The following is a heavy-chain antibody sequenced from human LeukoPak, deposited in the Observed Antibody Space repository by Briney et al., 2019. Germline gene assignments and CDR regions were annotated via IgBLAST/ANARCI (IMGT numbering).Heavy chain of an antibody. V-gene: IGHV1-69*13. CDR2: IIPIFGTA. Sequence: SVKVSCKASGGTFSSYAISWVRQAPGQGLEWMGGIIPIFGTANYAQKFQGRVTITADESTSTAYMELSSLRSEDTAVYYCASRSLPTISGAFDIWGQGTMVTVSS. D-gene: IGHD3-3*01. J-gene: IGHJ3*02. CDR3: ASRSLPTISGAFDI. CDR1: GGTFSSYA.